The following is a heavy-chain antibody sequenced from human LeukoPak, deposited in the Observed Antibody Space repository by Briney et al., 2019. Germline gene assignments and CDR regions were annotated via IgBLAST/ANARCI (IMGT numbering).Heavy chain of an antibody. CDR2: ISSSSTYI. Sequence: GGSLRLSCAASGFTFSSHSLNWVGQARGKGLEGVSSISSSSTYIYYADSVKGRFTISRDNAKNSLHQQMNSLRAEDTSVYYCARNRYGSRLDAFDIWGQGTVVTVSS. CDR1: GFTFSSHS. CDR3: ARNRYGSRLDAFDI. D-gene: IGHD6-13*01. V-gene: IGHV3-21*01. J-gene: IGHJ3*02.